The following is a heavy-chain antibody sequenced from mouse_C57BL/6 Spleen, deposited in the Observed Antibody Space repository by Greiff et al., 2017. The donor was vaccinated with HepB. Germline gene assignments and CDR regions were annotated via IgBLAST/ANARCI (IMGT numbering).Heavy chain of an antibody. Sequence: QVQLQQPGAELVMPGASVKLSCKASGYTFTSYWMHWVKQRPGQGLEWIGEIDPSDSYTNYNQKFKGKSTLTADKSSSTAYMQLSSLTSEDSAVYYCARRYYCGSSYDYAMDYWGQGTSVTVSS. J-gene: IGHJ4*01. D-gene: IGHD1-1*01. CDR3: ARRYYCGSSYDYAMDY. V-gene: IGHV1-69*01. CDR2: IDPSDSYT. CDR1: GYTFTSYW.